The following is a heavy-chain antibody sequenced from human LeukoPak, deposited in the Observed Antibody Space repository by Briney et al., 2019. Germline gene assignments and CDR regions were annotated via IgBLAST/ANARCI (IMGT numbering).Heavy chain of an antibody. V-gene: IGHV3-23*01. D-gene: IGHD1-26*01. CDR3: AKCLKWEVKAGYFDY. Sequence: SGGSLRLSCAASGFTFSSYAMSWVRQAPGKGLEWVSAISGSGGATYYADSVKGRFTTSRDNSKNMLYLQMNSLRAEDTAVYYCAKCLKWEVKAGYFDYWGQGTLVTVSS. J-gene: IGHJ4*02. CDR2: ISGSGGAT. CDR1: GFTFSSYA.